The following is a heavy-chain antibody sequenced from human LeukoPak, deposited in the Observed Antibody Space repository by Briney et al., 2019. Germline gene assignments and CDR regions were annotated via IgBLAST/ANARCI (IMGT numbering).Heavy chain of an antibody. CDR2: ISNSSSYK. J-gene: IGHJ4*02. D-gene: IGHD5-12*01. CDR1: GFTFSDYY. Sequence: GRSLRLSCAASGFTFSDYYMSWIRQAPGKGLEWVAYISNSSSYKYYADSVKGRFTISRDNSKNSLYLQMNSLRAEDTAVYYWARDGETRAIVATIGYWGQGNLVTVSS. V-gene: IGHV3-11*06. CDR3: ARDGETRAIVATIGY.